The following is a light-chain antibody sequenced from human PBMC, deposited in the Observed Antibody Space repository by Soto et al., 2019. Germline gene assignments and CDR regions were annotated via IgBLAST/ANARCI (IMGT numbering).Light chain of an antibody. CDR3: LQDYNYPRT. V-gene: IGKV1-6*01. CDR1: QGIRND. CDR2: AAS. Sequence: AIQMTQSPSSLSASVGDRVTITCRASQGIRNDLGWYQQKPGKAPKLLIYAASSLQSGVPSRFSGSGSGTXXXXTIXXXXPEDFATYYCLQDYNYPRTFGQGTKVEIK. J-gene: IGKJ1*01.